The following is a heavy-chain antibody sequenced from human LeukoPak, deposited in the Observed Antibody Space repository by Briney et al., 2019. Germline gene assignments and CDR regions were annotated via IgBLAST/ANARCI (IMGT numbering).Heavy chain of an antibody. V-gene: IGHV1-69*05. J-gene: IGHJ6*03. CDR3: ARDGFSIAAAGVYYYYMDV. Sequence: GASVKVSCKASGGTFGSYAISWVRQAPGQGLEWMGRIIPIFGTANYAQKFQGRVTITTDESTSTAYMELSSLRSEDTAVYYCARDGFSIAAAGVYYYYMDVWGKGTTVTVSS. CDR1: GGTFGSYA. D-gene: IGHD6-13*01. CDR2: IIPIFGTA.